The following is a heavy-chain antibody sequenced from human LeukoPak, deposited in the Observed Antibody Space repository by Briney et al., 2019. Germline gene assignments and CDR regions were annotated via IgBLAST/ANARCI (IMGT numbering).Heavy chain of an antibody. D-gene: IGHD6-19*01. V-gene: IGHV3-66*01. CDR1: GFTFNTYG. CDR3: GRVHSGSLDY. Sequence: GGSLRLSCAASGFTFNTYGMNWFRQAPGKGLEWVSLIYSGGITYYADSVKGRFTIARDSSANTLFLQMNSLRAEDTAVYYCGRVHSGSLDYWGQGTLVTVSS. J-gene: IGHJ4*02. CDR2: IYSGGIT.